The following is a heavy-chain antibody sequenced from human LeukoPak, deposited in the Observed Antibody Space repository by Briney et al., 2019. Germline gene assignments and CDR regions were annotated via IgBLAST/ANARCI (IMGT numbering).Heavy chain of an antibody. CDR3: ARHQGHADDSTFGWFDP. D-gene: IGHD3-22*01. CDR1: GGSISSGGYS. V-gene: IGHV4-30-2*01. CDR2: IYHSGST. Sequence: PSETLSLTCAVSGGSISSGGYSWSWIRQPPGKGLEWIGYIYHSGSTYYNPSLKSRVTISVDTSKNQFSLKLSSVTAADTAVYYCARHQGHADDSTFGWFDPWGQGTLVTVSS. J-gene: IGHJ5*02.